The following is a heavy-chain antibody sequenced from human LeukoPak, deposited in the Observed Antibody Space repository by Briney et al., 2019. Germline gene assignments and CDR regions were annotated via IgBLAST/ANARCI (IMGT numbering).Heavy chain of an antibody. CDR1: GFTFSSYA. V-gene: IGHV3-23*01. D-gene: IGHD3-22*01. Sequence: GGSLRLSCAASGFTFSSYAMSWVRQAPGKGLEWVSAIGGSGGSTYYADSVKGRFTISRDNSKNTLYLQMNSLRAEDTAVYYCAKSSYYDSSGFYREHYFDYWGQGALVPVSS. CDR3: AKSSYYDSSGFYREHYFDY. CDR2: IGGSGGST. J-gene: IGHJ4*02.